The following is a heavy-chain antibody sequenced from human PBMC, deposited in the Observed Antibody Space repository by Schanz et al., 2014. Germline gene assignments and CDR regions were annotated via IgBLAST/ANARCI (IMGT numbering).Heavy chain of an antibody. CDR2: ISGSGGST. CDR3: AKGRFGELSAFDI. Sequence: EVQLVESVGGLVQPGGSLRLSCAASGFTFSTSTMHWVRQAPGKGLEWVSAISGSGGSTYYADSVKGRFTISRDNSKNTLYLQMNSLRAEDTAVYYCAKGRFGELSAFDIWGQGTMVTVSS. CDR1: GFTFSTST. J-gene: IGHJ3*02. D-gene: IGHD3-10*01. V-gene: IGHV3-23*04.